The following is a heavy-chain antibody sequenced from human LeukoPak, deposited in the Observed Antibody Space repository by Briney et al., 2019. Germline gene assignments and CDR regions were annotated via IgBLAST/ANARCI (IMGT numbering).Heavy chain of an antibody. V-gene: IGHV4-39*07. Sequence: SETLSLTCTVSGGSISSSSYYWGRIRQPPGKGLEWIGSIYYSGSTYYNPSLKSRVTISVDTSKNQFSLKLSSVTAADTAVYYCARESLQSATALGFYWGQGTLVTVSS. D-gene: IGHD5-18*01. CDR1: GGSISSSSYY. J-gene: IGHJ4*02. CDR2: IYYSGST. CDR3: ARESLQSATALGFY.